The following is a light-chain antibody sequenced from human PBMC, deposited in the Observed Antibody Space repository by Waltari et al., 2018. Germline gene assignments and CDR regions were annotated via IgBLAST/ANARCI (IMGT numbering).Light chain of an antibody. Sequence: EFVLTQSPASLSSSPGERVTLSCRAGQSVSRALAWYQQKPGQAPRLLIFGASNRATGIPDRFSGSGSETDFSLTISRLEPEDFAVYYCQHYVRLPATFGRGTKVEIK. CDR2: GAS. V-gene: IGKV3-20*01. CDR1: QSVSRA. J-gene: IGKJ1*01. CDR3: QHYVRLPAT.